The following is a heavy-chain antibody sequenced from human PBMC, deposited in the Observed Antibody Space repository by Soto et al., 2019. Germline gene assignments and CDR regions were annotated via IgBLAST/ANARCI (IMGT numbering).Heavy chain of an antibody. CDR1: GGISTNYN. Sequence: AAVGVGCKASGGISTNYNFHWVRQAPGQILEWRGRVSAGHGKTQYSQKFQGRLTISRNTSAATAFMALSRLGFEDTGVSYCAPDYGSNWRLWGQGTLVTVSS. CDR3: APDYGSNWRL. CDR2: VSAGHGKT. D-gene: IGHD4-17*01. J-gene: IGHJ4*02. V-gene: IGHV1-3*01.